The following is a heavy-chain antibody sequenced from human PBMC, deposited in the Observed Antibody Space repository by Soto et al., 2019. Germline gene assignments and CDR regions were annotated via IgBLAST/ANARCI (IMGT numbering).Heavy chain of an antibody. CDR2: ISSSSSYI. Sequence: FHRLCYGAFGFTIGNFGMHRIRQDPGKRLKCESSISSSSSYIYYADSVKGRFTISRDNAKNSLYLQMISLRAEDTAVYYCARCGPLLFLTRRYYYYSYMDDWGKGTTVTVSS. CDR1: GFTIGNFG. V-gene: IGHV3-21*01. D-gene: IGHD3-10*01. CDR3: ARCGPLLFLTRRYYYYSYMDD. J-gene: IGHJ6*03.